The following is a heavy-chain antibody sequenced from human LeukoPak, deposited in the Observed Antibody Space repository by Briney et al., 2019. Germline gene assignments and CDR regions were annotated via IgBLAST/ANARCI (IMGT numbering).Heavy chain of an antibody. Sequence: PGGSLRLSCVTSGFIFRNYSMNWVRQAPGKGLEWLTCISGSGRQIFSADALKGRFTVSRDNANSTLSLQLDHLTAADTAVYFCTRDHFGSGYFDYWGRGTLVIVS. CDR2: ISGSGRQI. CDR1: GFIFRNYS. CDR3: TRDHFGSGYFDY. V-gene: IGHV3-21*01. J-gene: IGHJ4*02. D-gene: IGHD3-10*01.